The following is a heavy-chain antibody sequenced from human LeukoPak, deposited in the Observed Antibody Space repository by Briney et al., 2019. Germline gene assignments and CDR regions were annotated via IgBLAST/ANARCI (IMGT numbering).Heavy chain of an antibody. CDR3: AKDKPTMVRGVYYYYMDV. V-gene: IGHV3-43*01. J-gene: IGHJ6*03. D-gene: IGHD3-10*01. CDR2: ISWDGGST. CDR1: GFTFSSYS. Sequence: GSLRLSCAASGFTFSSYSMNWVRQAPGKGLEWVSLISWDGGSTYYADSVKGRFTISRDNSKNSLYLQMNSLRTEDTALYYCAKDKPTMVRGVYYYYMDVWGKGTTVTVSS.